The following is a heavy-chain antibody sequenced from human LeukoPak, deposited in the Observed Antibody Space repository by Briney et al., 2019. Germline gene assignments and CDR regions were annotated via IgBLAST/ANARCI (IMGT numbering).Heavy chain of an antibody. D-gene: IGHD4/OR15-4a*01. J-gene: IGHJ4*02. Sequence: GGSLRLSCAVSGFTFSSHAMTWVRQAPEKGLECVSGISISGDITYYADSVQGRFIISRDNSKHTVYLQMNSLRVEDTAVYYCANEEVPNDYWGQGTLVTVSS. CDR2: ISISGDIT. CDR3: ANEEVPNDY. V-gene: IGHV3-23*01. CDR1: GFTFSSHA.